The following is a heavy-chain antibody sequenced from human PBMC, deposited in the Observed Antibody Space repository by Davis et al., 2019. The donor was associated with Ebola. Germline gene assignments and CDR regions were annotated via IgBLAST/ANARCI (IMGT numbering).Heavy chain of an antibody. Sequence: SETLSLTCAVSGGSISSSNWWSWVRQPPGKGLEWIGYIYYSGSTYYNPSLKSRVTISVDTSKNQFSLKLSSVTAADTAVYYCARAWIVTTNWFDPWGQGTLVTVSS. CDR1: GGSISSSNW. CDR3: ARAWIVTTNWFDP. D-gene: IGHD4-17*01. J-gene: IGHJ5*02. CDR2: IYYSGST. V-gene: IGHV4-4*02.